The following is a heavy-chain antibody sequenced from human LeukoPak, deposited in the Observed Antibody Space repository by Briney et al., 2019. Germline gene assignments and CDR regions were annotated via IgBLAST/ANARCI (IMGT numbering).Heavy chain of an antibody. V-gene: IGHV4-59*08. J-gene: IGHJ5*02. Sequence: SETLSLTCTVSGGSISSYYWSWIRQPPGKGLEWIGYIYYSGSTNYNPSLKSRVTISVDTSKNQFSLKLSSVTAADTAVYYCARTAVAVWFDPWGQGTLVTVSS. CDR1: GGSISSYY. CDR3: ARTAVAVWFDP. CDR2: IYYSGST. D-gene: IGHD6-19*01.